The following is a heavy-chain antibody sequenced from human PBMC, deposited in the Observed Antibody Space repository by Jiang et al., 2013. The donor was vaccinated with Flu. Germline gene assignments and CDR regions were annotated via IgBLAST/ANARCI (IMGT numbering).Heavy chain of an antibody. D-gene: IGHD2-15*01. Sequence: LSCAASGFTFSSYAMSWVRQAPGKGLEWVSAISGSGGSTYYADSVKGRFTISRDNSKNTLYLQMNSLRAEDTAVYYCAKDTIGDIVVVVAAKGLEPTQYYFDYWGQGTLVTVSS. CDR2: ISGSGGST. J-gene: IGHJ4*02. CDR1: GFTFSSYA. V-gene: IGHV3-23*01. CDR3: AKDTIGDIVVVVAAKGLEPTQYYFDY.